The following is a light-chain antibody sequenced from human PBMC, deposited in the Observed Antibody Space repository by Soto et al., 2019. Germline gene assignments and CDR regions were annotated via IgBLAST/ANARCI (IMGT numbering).Light chain of an antibody. CDR1: SSDVGAYNY. J-gene: IGLJ1*01. V-gene: IGLV2-14*01. CDR3: FSHRGGDSHV. CDR2: GVT. Sequence: SALTQPASVSGSPGQSITISCTGTSSDVGAYNYVSWYQQYPGKAPKLMIYGVTNRPSGVSNRFSGSKTGNTASLTISGLQAEDEADYYCFSHRGGDSHVFGTGTKATVL.